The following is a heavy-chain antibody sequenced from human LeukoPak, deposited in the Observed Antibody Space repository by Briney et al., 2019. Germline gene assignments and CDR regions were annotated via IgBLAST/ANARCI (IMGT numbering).Heavy chain of an antibody. J-gene: IGHJ4*02. CDR1: GGSISSYY. V-gene: IGHV4-59*01. D-gene: IGHD7-27*01. CDR2: IYYSGST. CDR3: ARVLTNWGYYFDY. Sequence: SETLSLTCTVSGGSISSYYWSWIRQPPGKGLEWIGYIYYSGSTNYNPSLKSRVTISVDTSENQFSLKLSSVTAADTAVYYCARVLTNWGYYFDYWGQGTLVTVSS.